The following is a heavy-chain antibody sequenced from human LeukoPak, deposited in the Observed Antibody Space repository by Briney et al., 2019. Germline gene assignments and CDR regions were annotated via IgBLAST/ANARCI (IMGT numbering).Heavy chain of an antibody. J-gene: IGHJ4*02. CDR1: GFTFSSYG. CDR2: ISYDGSNK. Sequence: GGSLRLSCAASGFTFSSYGMHWVRQAPGKGLEWVAVISYDGSNKYYADSVKGRFTISRDNSKNTLYLQMSSLRAEDTAVYYCAKDRMVYSYGYFDYWGQGTLVTVSS. CDR3: AKDRMVYSYGYFDY. V-gene: IGHV3-30*18. D-gene: IGHD5-18*01.